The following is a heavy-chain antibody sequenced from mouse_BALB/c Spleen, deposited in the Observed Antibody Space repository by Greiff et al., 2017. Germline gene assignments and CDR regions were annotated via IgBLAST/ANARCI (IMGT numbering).Heavy chain of an antibody. V-gene: IGHV5-17*02. Sequence: EVMLVESGGGLVQPGGSRKLSCAASGFTFSSFGMHWVRQAPEKGLEWVAYISSGSSTIYYADTVKGRFTISRDNPKNTLFLQMTSLRSEDTAMYYCARDYGSSYEGFAYWGQGTLVTVSA. CDR1: GFTFSSFG. D-gene: IGHD1-1*01. CDR2: ISSGSSTI. J-gene: IGHJ3*01. CDR3: ARDYGSSYEGFAY.